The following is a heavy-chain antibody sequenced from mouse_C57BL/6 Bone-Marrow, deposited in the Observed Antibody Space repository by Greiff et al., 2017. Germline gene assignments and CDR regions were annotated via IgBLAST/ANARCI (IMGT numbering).Heavy chain of an antibody. V-gene: IGHV5-2*01. CDR3: ERQSGGLPYYFDD. CDR2: INSDGGST. CDR1: EYEFPSHD. J-gene: IGHJ2*01. D-gene: IGHD1-3*01. Sequence: EVQLVESGGGLVQPGESLKLSCESNEYEFPSHDMSWVRKTPEKRLELVAAINSDGGSTYYPDTMERRFIISRDNTKKTRYLQMNILRFKYTDLDYCERQSGGLPYYFDDWGQGTTLTVSS.